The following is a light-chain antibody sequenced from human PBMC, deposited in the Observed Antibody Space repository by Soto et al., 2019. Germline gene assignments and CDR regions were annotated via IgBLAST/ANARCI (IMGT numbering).Light chain of an antibody. V-gene: IGKV3-15*01. CDR1: QSVSSN. Sequence: EIVMTQSPATLSVSPGERATLSCRASQSVSSNLAWYQQKPGQAPRLLIYGASTRATGIPARFSGSGSGTEFTLTISSLRSEDFAVYYCQQYNNWQTFGQGTKVDIK. J-gene: IGKJ1*01. CDR3: QQYNNWQT. CDR2: GAS.